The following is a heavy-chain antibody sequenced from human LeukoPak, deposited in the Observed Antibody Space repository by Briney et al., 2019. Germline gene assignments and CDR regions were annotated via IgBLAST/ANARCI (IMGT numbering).Heavy chain of an antibody. J-gene: IGHJ6*03. V-gene: IGHV1-18*01. CDR1: GYTFTSYG. D-gene: IGHD3-10*01. CDR3: ARDPRGSYYYYMDV. Sequence: GASVKVSCKASGYTFTSYGISWVRQAPGQGLEWMGWISAYNGNTNYAQKLQGRVTMTTDTSTSTVYMELSSLRSEDTAVYYCARDPRGSYYYYMDVWGKGTTVTVSS. CDR2: ISAYNGNT.